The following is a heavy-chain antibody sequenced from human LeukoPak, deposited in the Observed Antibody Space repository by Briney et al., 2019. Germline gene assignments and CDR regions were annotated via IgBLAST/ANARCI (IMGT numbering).Heavy chain of an antibody. Sequence: QPGGSLRLSCAASGFTFSSYWMYWVRQAPGKGLVWVSRINSDGSRTNYADSVKGRFTISRDNAKNTPYLQMNSLRAEDTAVYYCARRGYSAYDFWGQGTLVTVSS. D-gene: IGHD5-12*01. CDR1: GFTFSSYW. CDR3: ARRGYSAYDF. J-gene: IGHJ4*02. V-gene: IGHV3-74*01. CDR2: INSDGSRT.